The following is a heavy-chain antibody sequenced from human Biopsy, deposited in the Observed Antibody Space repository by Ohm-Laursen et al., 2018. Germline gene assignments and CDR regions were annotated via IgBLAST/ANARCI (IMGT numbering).Heavy chain of an antibody. CDR2: IVPILGHL. D-gene: IGHD3-3*01. J-gene: IGHJ4*02. CDR1: GGPSTNYA. Sequence: VASVKVSCKASGGPSTNYAFSWVRQAPGQGLEWVGRIVPILGHLNYAQRFQGRVSITADKSTSYVYMELSRLTSGDTAVYYCAADADGYYIEFDYWGPGTLVTVSS. CDR3: AADADGYYIEFDY. V-gene: IGHV1-69*04.